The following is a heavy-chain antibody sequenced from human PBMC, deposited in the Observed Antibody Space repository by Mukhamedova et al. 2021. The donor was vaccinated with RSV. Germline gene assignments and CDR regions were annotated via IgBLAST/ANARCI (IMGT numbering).Heavy chain of an antibody. Sequence: WSWIRQPPGKGLEWIGYIYYSGSTNYNPSLKSRVTISLDTSKNQSSLNLTSVTAAATALIYCPSRSSSWYPWGQGTLVTASS. D-gene: IGHD6-13*01. V-gene: IGHV4-59*08. J-gene: IGHJ5*02. CDR2: IYYSGST. CDR3: PSRSSSWYP.